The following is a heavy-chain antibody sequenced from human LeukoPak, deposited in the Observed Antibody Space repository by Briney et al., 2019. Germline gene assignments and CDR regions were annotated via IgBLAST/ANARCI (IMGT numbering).Heavy chain of an antibody. J-gene: IGHJ4*02. V-gene: IGHV3-23*01. CDR1: GFSFSSYA. CDR2: ISDSGTST. Sequence: PGGSLRLSCAASGFSFSSYAMTWVRQAPGKGLEWVSAISDSGTSTYYADSVKGRFSISRDNSKNTLYLQMNSLRADDTAVYYCAKEVYSSSSGFRFDYWGQGTLVTVSS. CDR3: AKEVYSSSSGFRFDY. D-gene: IGHD6-6*01.